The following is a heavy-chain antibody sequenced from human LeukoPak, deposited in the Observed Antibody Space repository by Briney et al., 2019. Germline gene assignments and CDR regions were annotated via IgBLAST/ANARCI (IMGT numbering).Heavy chain of an antibody. CDR2: INHSGST. D-gene: IGHD6-6*01. J-gene: IGHJ4*02. V-gene: IGHV4-34*01. Sequence: PSETLSLTCAVYGGSFSGYYWSWIRQPPGKGLEWIGEINHSGSTNYNPSLKSRVTISVDTSKNQFSLKLSSVTAADTAVYYCARGLRQLVRSWHYWGQGTLVTVSS. CDR3: ARGLRQLVRSWHY. CDR1: GGSFSGYY.